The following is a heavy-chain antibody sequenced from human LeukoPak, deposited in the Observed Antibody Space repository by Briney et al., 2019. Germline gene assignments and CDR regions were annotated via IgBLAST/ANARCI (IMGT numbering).Heavy chain of an antibody. CDR3: ARDQNGYNYLGY. CDR1: GYTFTSYG. J-gene: IGHJ4*02. V-gene: IGHV1-18*01. D-gene: IGHD5-24*01. Sequence: ASVKVSCKASGYTFTSYGISWVRQAPGQGLEWMGWISAYNGNTKYSQKFQGRVTITRDTSASTAYMELSSLRSEDTAVYYCARDQNGYNYLGYWGQGTLVTVSS. CDR2: ISAYNGNT.